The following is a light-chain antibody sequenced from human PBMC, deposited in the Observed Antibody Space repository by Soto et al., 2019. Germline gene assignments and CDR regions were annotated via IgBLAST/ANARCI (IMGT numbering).Light chain of an antibody. Sequence: QSALTQPASVSGSPGQSITISCTGTSSDVGGYNYVSWYQQHPGKAPKLMIYDVSNRPSGVSNRFSGSKCGNTASLTISGLQAEDEADYYCSSYTSSSTPEVFGGWTKLIVL. CDR2: DVS. J-gene: IGLJ2*01. CDR1: SSDVGGYNY. CDR3: SSYTSSSTPEV. V-gene: IGLV2-14*01.